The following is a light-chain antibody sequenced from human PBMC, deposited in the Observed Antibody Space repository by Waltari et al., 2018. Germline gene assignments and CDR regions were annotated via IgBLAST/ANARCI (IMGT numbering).Light chain of an antibody. V-gene: IGLV2-23*02. CDR3: CSYAGSSTFV. CDR1: SSDVGSYTL. Sequence: QSALTQPATVSGSPTQSITISCTGTSSDVGSYTLVSWYQQHPGRAPKLMIFDVNKRPPGISNRFSGSTAGNTASLTISGLQAEDEADYYCCSYAGSSTFVFGGGTKLTVL. CDR2: DVN. J-gene: IGLJ2*01.